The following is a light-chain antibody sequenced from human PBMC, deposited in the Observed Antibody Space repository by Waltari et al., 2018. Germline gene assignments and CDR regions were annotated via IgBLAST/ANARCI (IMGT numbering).Light chain of an antibody. CDR1: SSDVGGSNY. J-gene: IGLJ2*01. Sequence: QSALTQPASVSGSPGQSITTSCPRTSSDVGGSNYAPWYQQHPGKAPKLMMYEVNNRPSGVSNRFSGSKSGNTASLTISGLQAEDEADYYCSSYRSSSTPVVFGGGTKLTVL. CDR3: SSYRSSSTPVV. V-gene: IGLV2-14*01. CDR2: EVN.